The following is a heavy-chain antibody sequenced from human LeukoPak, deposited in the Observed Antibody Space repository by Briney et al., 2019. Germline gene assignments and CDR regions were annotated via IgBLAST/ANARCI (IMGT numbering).Heavy chain of an antibody. CDR1: GYTLTDYY. J-gene: IGHJ5*02. CDR3: ATYDQWLPHGFDP. V-gene: IGHV1-2*02. CDR2: INPNSGGT. Sequence: ASVKVSCKTSGYTLTDYYMHWVRQAPGQGLEWMGWINPNSGGTNYAQKFQGRVTMTGDTSISTAYMELSRLRSDDTAVYYCATYDQWLPHGFDPWGQGTLVTVSS. D-gene: IGHD6-19*01.